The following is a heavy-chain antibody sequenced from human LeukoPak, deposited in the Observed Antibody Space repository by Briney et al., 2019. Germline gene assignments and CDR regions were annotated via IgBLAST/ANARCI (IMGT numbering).Heavy chain of an antibody. CDR3: AKSRSSLLGYFDY. CDR1: GGSISSNY. Sequence: SETLSLTCTVSGGSISSNYWSWIRQPPGKGLEWIGYIYYSGSTNYNPSLKSRVTISVDTSKNQFSLKLNSVTAADTAVYYCAKSRSSLLGYFDYWGQGTLVTVSS. D-gene: IGHD2-2*01. CDR2: IYYSGST. J-gene: IGHJ4*02. V-gene: IGHV4-59*01.